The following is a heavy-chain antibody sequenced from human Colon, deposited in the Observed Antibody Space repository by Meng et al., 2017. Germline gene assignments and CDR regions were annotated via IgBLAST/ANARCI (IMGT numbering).Heavy chain of an antibody. CDR2: LKQDGSAK. D-gene: IGHD6-19*01. CDR3: AGGSGWLIEY. J-gene: IGHJ4*02. Sequence: GESLKISCVVSGLTFNNYWMTWVRQAPGKGLEWVANLKQDGSAKYYVESVKGRFTISRDNAKNSLYLQMNVLRVEDTAVYYCAGGSGWLIEYWGQGTRVTVSS. CDR1: GLTFNNYW. V-gene: IGHV3-7*01.